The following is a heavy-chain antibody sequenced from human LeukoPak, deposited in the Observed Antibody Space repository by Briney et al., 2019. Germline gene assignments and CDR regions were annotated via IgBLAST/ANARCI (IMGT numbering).Heavy chain of an antibody. CDR2: ISGSGGST. J-gene: IGHJ4*02. CDR3: AKGSEQWLVPLDFDY. V-gene: IGHV3-23*01. D-gene: IGHD6-19*01. Sequence: GGSLRLSCAASGFTFSSYAMSWVRQAPGKGLEWVSAISGSGGSTYYADSVKGRFTISRDNSKNTLYLQMNSLRAEDTAVYYCAKGSEQWLVPLDFDYWGQGTLVTVPS. CDR1: GFTFSSYA.